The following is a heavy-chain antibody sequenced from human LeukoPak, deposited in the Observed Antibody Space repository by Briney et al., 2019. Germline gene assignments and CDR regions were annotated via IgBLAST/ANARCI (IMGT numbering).Heavy chain of an antibody. CDR2: MYSGDST. Sequence: GGSLRLSCAASGFTVRSNYMSWVRQAPGKGLEWVSVMYSGDSTYYDDSVKGRFTISRDNPKNSVFLQMNSLRAEDTAAYYCARSHRDFASGSGDIWGQGTQVTVSS. J-gene: IGHJ4*02. CDR3: ARSHRDFASGSGDI. CDR1: GFTVRSNY. V-gene: IGHV3-53*01. D-gene: IGHD3-10*01.